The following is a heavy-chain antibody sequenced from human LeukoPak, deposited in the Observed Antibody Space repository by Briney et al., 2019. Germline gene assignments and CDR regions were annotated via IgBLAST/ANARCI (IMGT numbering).Heavy chain of an antibody. CDR2: ISYDGSNK. CDR3: ARDRSDIVATIDFDY. Sequence: GRSLRLSCAASGSTFSSYAMHWVRQAPGKGLEWVAVISYDGSNKYYADSVKGRFTISRDNSKNTLYLQMNSLRAEDTAVYYCARDRSDIVATIDFDYWGQGTLVTVSS. D-gene: IGHD5-12*01. CDR1: GSTFSSYA. J-gene: IGHJ4*02. V-gene: IGHV3-30*04.